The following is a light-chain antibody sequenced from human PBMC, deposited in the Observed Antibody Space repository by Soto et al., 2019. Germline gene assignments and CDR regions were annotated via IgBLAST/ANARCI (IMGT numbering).Light chain of an antibody. CDR2: DVS. V-gene: IGLV2-14*01. J-gene: IGLJ1*01. CDR1: SSNVGNYDY. CDR3: ISFTTRATYV. Sequence: QSALTQPASVSGSPGQSITISCTGTSSNVGNYDYVSWYQQHPGKVPKLMIYDVSNRPSGVSNRFSGSKSGNTASLTISGLQAEDEADYYCISFTTRATYVFRTGNKVPV.